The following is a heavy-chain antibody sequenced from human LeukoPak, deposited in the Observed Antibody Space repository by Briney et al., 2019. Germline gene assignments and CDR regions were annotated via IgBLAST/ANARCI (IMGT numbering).Heavy chain of an antibody. CDR3: ARDLVTVTKGFDI. CDR1: DDSFSSHY. CDR2: ISYIGST. Sequence: SQTLSLTCAVSDDSFSSHYWTWIRQPPGKGLEWIEYISYIGSTNYNPSLKSRVTISIDTSRNQFSLRLSSVTAADTAVYYCARDLVTVTKGFDIWGQGTMVSVSS. D-gene: IGHD4-17*01. V-gene: IGHV4-59*11. J-gene: IGHJ3*02.